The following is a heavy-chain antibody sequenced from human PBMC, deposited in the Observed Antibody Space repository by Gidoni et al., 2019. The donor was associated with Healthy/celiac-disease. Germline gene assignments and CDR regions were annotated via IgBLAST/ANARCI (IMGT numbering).Heavy chain of an antibody. CDR3: ARDLDFWSGEYDYYYGMDV. CDR2: IDNSGST. V-gene: IGHV4-61*02. Sequence: QVQLQESGPALVNPSHTLSRTCPVPGCSIRTGIYSLRWFRQPAGKGLEWIGGIDNSGSTNYHPALKSRVTISVDTSKNQFSLKLGSVTAADTAVYYWARDLDFWSGEYDYYYGMDVWGQGTTVTVSS. J-gene: IGHJ6*02. CDR1: GCSIRTGIYS. D-gene: IGHD3-3*01.